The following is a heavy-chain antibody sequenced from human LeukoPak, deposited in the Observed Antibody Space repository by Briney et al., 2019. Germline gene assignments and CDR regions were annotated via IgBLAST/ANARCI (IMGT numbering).Heavy chain of an antibody. J-gene: IGHJ5*02. D-gene: IGHD3-22*01. CDR1: GGSISSSSYY. CDR2: IYHSGST. V-gene: IGHV4-39*07. Sequence: PSETLSLTCTVSGGSISSSSYYWGWIRQPPGKGLEWIGSIYHSGSTYYNPSLKSRVTISVDTSKNQFSLKLSSVTAADTAVYYCARGRYYYDSSGYYDPWGQGTLVTVSS. CDR3: ARGRYYYDSSGYYDP.